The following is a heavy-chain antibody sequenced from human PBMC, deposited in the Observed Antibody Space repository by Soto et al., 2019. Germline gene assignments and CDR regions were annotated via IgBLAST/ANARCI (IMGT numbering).Heavy chain of an antibody. CDR1: GGSISSVDYY. V-gene: IGHV4-30-4*01. CDR3: ARGSLGYCSSTRCYYEGRLFAP. Sequence: SETLSLTCTVSGGSISSVDYYWIWIRQPPGKGLEWIGYIYYSGSTYYNPSLKSRVTISVDTSKNQFSLKLSSVTAADTAVYYCARGSLGYCSSTRCYYEGRLFAPRGQGTLVTVSS. CDR2: IYYSGST. D-gene: IGHD2-2*01. J-gene: IGHJ5*02.